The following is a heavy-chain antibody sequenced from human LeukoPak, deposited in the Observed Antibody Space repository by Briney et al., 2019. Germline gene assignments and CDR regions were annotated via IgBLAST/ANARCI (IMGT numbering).Heavy chain of an antibody. CDR2: IDYSGST. V-gene: IGHV4-59*01. J-gene: IGHJ4*02. Sequence: SETLSLTCTVSGASISGYYWSWIRQPPGKGLEWIGYIDYSGSTNYNPSLKSRVTISVDTSKNQFSLKLSSVTAADTAVYSCARWNEGSDYWGQGTLVTVSS. CDR3: ARWNEGSDY. CDR1: GASISGYY. D-gene: IGHD1-1*01.